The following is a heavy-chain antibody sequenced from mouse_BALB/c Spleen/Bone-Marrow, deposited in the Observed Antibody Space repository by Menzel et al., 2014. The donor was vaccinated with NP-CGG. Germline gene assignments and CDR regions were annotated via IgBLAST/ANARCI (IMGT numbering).Heavy chain of an antibody. J-gene: IGHJ3*01. CDR3: ERLLYYGFFVY. CDR2: INPESSTI. CDR1: GFDFSGYW. Sequence: EVKLVESGGGLVQPGGSLKVSCAASGFDFSGYWMSWVRQAPGKGLEWIGEINPESSTINYTPSLKDKFIISRDNAKNPLSMQMRKVRSEDTAFYYCERLLYYGFFVYWGQGPLVTFSA. V-gene: IGHV4-1*02. D-gene: IGHD1-2*01.